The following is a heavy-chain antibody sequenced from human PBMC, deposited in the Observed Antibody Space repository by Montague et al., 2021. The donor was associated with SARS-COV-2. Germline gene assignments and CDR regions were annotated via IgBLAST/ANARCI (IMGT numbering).Heavy chain of an antibody. CDR3: ATGDRAFDF. Sequence: SETLSLTCTVSGGPISNWHWNWIRQAGGKGLEFIGRIYPSGNTNYSPFLKSRVTMSLDTSKNELSLRLTSMTAADTAVYYCATGDRAFDFWGQGTLVTVPS. D-gene: IGHD2-21*01. CDR1: GGPISNWH. CDR2: IYPSGNT. V-gene: IGHV4-4*07. J-gene: IGHJ4*02.